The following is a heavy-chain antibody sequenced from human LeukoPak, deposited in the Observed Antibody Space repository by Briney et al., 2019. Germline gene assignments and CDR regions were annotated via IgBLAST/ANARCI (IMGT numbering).Heavy chain of an antibody. CDR2: IYYSGST. D-gene: IGHD2-15*01. Sequence: SETLSLTCTVSGGSISSGGYYWSWIRQHPGKGLEWIGYIYYSGSTYYSPSLKSRVTISVDTSKNQFSLKLSSVTAADTAVYYCAREGSRSKSLSDAFDIWGQGAMVTVSS. CDR1: GGSISSGGYY. V-gene: IGHV4-31*03. CDR3: AREGSRSKSLSDAFDI. J-gene: IGHJ3*02.